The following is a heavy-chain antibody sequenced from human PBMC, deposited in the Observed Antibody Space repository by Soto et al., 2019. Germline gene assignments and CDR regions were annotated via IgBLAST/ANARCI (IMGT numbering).Heavy chain of an antibody. CDR2: IWYDGSNK. Sequence: QVQLVESGGGVVQPGRSLRLSCAASGFTFNSYGMHWVRQAPGKGLERVAVIWYDGSNKYYTDSVKGRFTISRDNSKNTLYLQMTSLRAEDTAVYYCARDRSTPVLDYCGQGTLVTVSS. V-gene: IGHV3-33*01. CDR3: ARDRSTPVLDY. J-gene: IGHJ4*02. D-gene: IGHD2-15*01. CDR1: GFTFNSYG.